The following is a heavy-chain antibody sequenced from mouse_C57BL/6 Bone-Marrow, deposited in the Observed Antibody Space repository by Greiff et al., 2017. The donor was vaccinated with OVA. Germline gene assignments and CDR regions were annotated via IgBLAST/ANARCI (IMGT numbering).Heavy chain of an antibody. CDR3: ARGGVWAFAY. CDR2: IHPNSGST. D-gene: IGHD2-10*02. Sequence: QVHVKQPGAELVKPGASVKLSCKASGYTFTSYWMHWVKQRPGQGLEWIGMIHPNSGSTNYNEKFKSKATLTVDKSSSTAYMQLSSLTSEDSAVYYCARGGVWAFAYWGQGTLVTVSA. J-gene: IGHJ3*01. CDR1: GYTFTSYW. V-gene: IGHV1-64*01.